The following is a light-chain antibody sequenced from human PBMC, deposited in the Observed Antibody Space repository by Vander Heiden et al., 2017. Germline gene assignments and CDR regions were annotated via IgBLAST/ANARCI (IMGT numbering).Light chain of an antibody. V-gene: IGLV2-11*01. Sequence: QSALTQPRPVSASPGQSVTSSCTGTSSEVGGYNYVSWYQQHSGKARKLMIYDVSKRPAGFPDRLSGSKSGSTASLTIAGLEEEDEADYYSCSDAGSYDWVFGGGTKLTVL. CDR1: SSEVGGYNY. CDR2: DVS. J-gene: IGLJ3*02. CDR3: CSDAGSYDWV.